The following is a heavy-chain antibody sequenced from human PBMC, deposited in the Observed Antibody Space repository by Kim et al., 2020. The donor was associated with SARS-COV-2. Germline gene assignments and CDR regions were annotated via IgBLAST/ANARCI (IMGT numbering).Heavy chain of an antibody. J-gene: IGHJ4*02. V-gene: IGHV3-23*01. CDR2: ISGNGGTT. CDR3: AKGGGSSCYSGLDY. D-gene: IGHD2-21*01. Sequence: GGSLRLSCAASGFTFSSYAMSWVRQAPGKGLEWVSVISGNGGTTFYANSVQGRFTISRDTSENTLCLQMDNLRVEDTAVYYCAKGGGSSCYSGLDYWGQGTLVTVSS. CDR1: GFTFSSYA.